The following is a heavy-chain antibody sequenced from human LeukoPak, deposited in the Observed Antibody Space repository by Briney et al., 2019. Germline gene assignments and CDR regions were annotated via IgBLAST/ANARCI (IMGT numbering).Heavy chain of an antibody. CDR1: GFTVSSNY. CDR3: ARDSRGYSYPWYFQH. V-gene: IGHV3-53*05. D-gene: IGHD5-18*01. J-gene: IGHJ1*01. Sequence: PGGSLRLSCAASGFTVSSNYMSWVRQAPGKGLEWVSVIYSGGSTYYADSVKGRFTISRDNSKNTLYVLMNSLRAEDTAVYYCARDSRGYSYPWYFQHWGQGTLVTVSS. CDR2: IYSGGST.